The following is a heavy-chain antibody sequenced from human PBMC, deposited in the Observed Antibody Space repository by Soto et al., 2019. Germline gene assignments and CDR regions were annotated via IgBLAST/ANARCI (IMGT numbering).Heavy chain of an antibody. Sequence: XSVKVSFNASGYPFTGYYMHWVRQAPGQGLEWMGWINPNSGGTNYAQKFQGRVTMTRDTSISTAYMELSRLRSDDTAVYYCARVLNMPYYYDSSGYAEWGQGTLVTVSS. CDR2: INPNSGGT. V-gene: IGHV1-2*02. CDR1: GYPFTGYY. D-gene: IGHD3-22*01. J-gene: IGHJ4*02. CDR3: ARVLNMPYYYDSSGYAE.